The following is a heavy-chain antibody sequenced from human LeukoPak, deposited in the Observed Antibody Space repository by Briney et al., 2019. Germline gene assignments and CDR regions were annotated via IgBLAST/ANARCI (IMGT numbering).Heavy chain of an antibody. CDR1: GYTFTSYG. CDR2: IIAYNGNT. V-gene: IGHV1-18*01. D-gene: IGHD2-15*01. Sequence: GASVKVSCKASGYTFTSYGISWVRQAPGQGLEWMGWIIAYNGNTNYAQKLQGRVTMTTDTSTSTAYMELRSLRSDDTAVYYCARVGSCYSSCYYYGMDVWGQGTTVTVSS. J-gene: IGHJ6*02. CDR3: ARVGSCYSSCYYYGMDV.